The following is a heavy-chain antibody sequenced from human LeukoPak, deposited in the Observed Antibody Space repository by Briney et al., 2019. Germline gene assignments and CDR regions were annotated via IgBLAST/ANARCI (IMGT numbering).Heavy chain of an antibody. Sequence: PGGSLRLSCAASGFTVSSNYMSWVRQAPGKGLEWASVIYSGGSTYYADSVKGRFTISRDNSKNTLYLQMNSLRAEDTAVYYCARGNIVVVPAADNWFDPWGQGTLVTVSS. CDR3: ARGNIVVVPAADNWFDP. CDR1: GFTVSSNY. J-gene: IGHJ5*02. CDR2: IYSGGST. D-gene: IGHD2-2*01. V-gene: IGHV3-66*02.